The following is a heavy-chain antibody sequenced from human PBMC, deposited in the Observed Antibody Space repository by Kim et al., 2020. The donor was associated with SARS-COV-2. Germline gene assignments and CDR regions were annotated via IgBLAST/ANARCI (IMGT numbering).Heavy chain of an antibody. CDR3: ARLLWFGESWFDP. D-gene: IGHD3-10*01. Sequence: NYNPTRKIRVTISVDKSKNQFTLKLSSVTAADTAVYYCARLLWFGESWFDPWGQGTLVTVSS. V-gene: IGHV4-4*02. J-gene: IGHJ5*02.